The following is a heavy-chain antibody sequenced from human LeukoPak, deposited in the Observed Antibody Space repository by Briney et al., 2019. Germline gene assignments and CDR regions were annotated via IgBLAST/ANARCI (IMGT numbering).Heavy chain of an antibody. J-gene: IGHJ4*02. CDR2: ISISGDTT. V-gene: IGHV3-23*01. CDR1: GFTFSSHA. Sequence: GGSLRLSCGASGFTFSSHAMTWVRQAPGKGLEWVSAISISGDTTYYADAVKGRFTISRDNSKNTLFLQMNSLRAEDTAVYYCPKGVDYCSGGSCPADYWGPGTLVTVSS. CDR3: PKGVDYCSGGSCPADY. D-gene: IGHD2-15*01.